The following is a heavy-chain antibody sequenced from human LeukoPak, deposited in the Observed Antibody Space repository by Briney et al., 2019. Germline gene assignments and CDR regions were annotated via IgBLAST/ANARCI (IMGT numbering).Heavy chain of an antibody. CDR1: GFTFSSYG. D-gene: IGHD5-18*01. Sequence: GGSLRLSCAASGFTFSSYGMHWVRQAPGKGLEWVAVISYDGSNKYYADSVKGRFTISRDNSKNTLYLQMNSLRAEDTAVYYCARSLEKYNYGFGFDYWGRGALVTVSS. CDR3: ARSLEKYNYGFGFDY. J-gene: IGHJ4*01. V-gene: IGHV3-30*03. CDR2: ISYDGSNK.